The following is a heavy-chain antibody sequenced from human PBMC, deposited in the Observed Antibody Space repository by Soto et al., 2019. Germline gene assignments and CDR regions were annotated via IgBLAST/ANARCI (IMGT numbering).Heavy chain of an antibody. CDR3: AREDESSGHAGTFQH. CDR2: ISHDESHK. D-gene: IGHD3-22*01. J-gene: IGHJ1*01. Sequence: QVQLVESGGGVVQPGRSLRLSCAASGFTFSTRVMHWVRQAPGKGLEWVALISHDESHKDYADSVKGRFTISKDNSKNTRYLQMNSLRVEDTAVYYCAREDESSGHAGTFQHWGQGTLVSVSS. V-gene: IGHV3-30-3*01. CDR1: GFTFSTRV.